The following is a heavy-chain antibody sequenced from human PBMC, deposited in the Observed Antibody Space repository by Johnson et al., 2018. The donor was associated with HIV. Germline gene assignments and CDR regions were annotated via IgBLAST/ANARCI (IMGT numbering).Heavy chain of an antibody. CDR2: IRYDGSN. D-gene: IGHD6-13*01. CDR3: AKDSLRGSSWYGDGFDI. CDR1: RFTFSSFA. V-gene: IGHV3-30*04. Sequence: QVQLVESGGGVVQPGRSLRLSCVASRFTFSSFAMHWVRQAPGKGLEWVAFIRYDGSNDYADSVKGRFSISRDSSKNTLYLQMNSLRAEDTAVYYCAKDSLRGSSWYGDGFDIWGQGTMVTVSS. J-gene: IGHJ3*02.